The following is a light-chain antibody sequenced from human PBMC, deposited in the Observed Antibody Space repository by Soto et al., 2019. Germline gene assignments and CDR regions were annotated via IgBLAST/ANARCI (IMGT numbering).Light chain of an antibody. Sequence: QSALTQPASVSGSPGQSITISCTGTSSDVGGYNYVSWYQQHPGKAPKLIIYEASNRPSGVSNRFSGSKSGNTASLTISGLQADDEADYYCSSYTSSSTFVFGTGTKVTVL. CDR1: SSDVGGYNY. CDR2: EAS. V-gene: IGLV2-14*01. CDR3: SSYTSSSTFV. J-gene: IGLJ1*01.